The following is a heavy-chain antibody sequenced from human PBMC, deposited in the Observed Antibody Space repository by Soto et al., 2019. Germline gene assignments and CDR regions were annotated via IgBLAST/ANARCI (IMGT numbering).Heavy chain of an antibody. D-gene: IGHD3-9*01. CDR1: GFTFSSYG. CDR2: IWYDGSNK. J-gene: IGHJ4*02. V-gene: IGHV3-33*01. Sequence: GGSLRLSCAASGFTFSSYGMHWVRQAPGKGLEWVAVIWYDGSNKYYADSVKGRFTISRDNSKNTLYLQMNSLRAEDTAVYYCARGGGVVLRYFDWLFDYWGQGTLVTVSS. CDR3: ARGGGVVLRYFDWLFDY.